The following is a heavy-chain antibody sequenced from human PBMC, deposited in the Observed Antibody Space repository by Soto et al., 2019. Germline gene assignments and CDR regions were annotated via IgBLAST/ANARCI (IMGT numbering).Heavy chain of an antibody. CDR3: AHRGYGDYTRDKWCEH. CDR2: IYWNNDI. D-gene: IGHD4-17*01. J-gene: IGHJ5*02. Sequence: SGPTLVNPTQTLTLTSTFSGLSLSSGGLGVGWIRQPPGNALECLALIYWNNDIRYSPSLKSRLTITKDTSKNQVVLTMTNMDPVDTATYYCAHRGYGDYTRDKWCEHWGEGTMVSVSA. V-gene: IGHV2-5*01. CDR1: GLSLSSGGLG.